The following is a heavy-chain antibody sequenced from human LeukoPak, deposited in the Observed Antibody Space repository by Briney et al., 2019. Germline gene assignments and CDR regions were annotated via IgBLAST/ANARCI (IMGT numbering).Heavy chain of an antibody. V-gene: IGHV4-38-2*02. D-gene: IGHD3-16*01. CDR3: ASAYLHDLIGGWGSPTKQGAFDI. CDR1: GYSISSGYY. J-gene: IGHJ3*02. Sequence: PSETLSLTCTVSGYSISSGYYWGWIRQPPGKGLEWIGSIYHSGSTYYNPSLKSRVTISVDTSKNQFSLKLSSVTAADTAVYYCASAYLHDLIGGWGSPTKQGAFDIWGQGTMVTVSS. CDR2: IYHSGST.